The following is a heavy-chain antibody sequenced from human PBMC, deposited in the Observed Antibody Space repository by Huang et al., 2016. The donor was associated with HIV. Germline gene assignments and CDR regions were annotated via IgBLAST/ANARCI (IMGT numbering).Heavy chain of an antibody. CDR1: GFTFSSCW. CDR2: INSDGSST. CDR3: ARDSQQWLVEDY. D-gene: IGHD6-19*01. V-gene: IGHV3-74*01. Sequence: EVQLVESGGGLVQPGGSLRLSCAASGFTFSSCWMHWVRQAPGKGLGWVSRINSDGSSTSYADSVKGRFTISRDNAKNTLYLQMNSLRAEDTAVYYCARDSQQWLVEDYWGQGTLVTVSS. J-gene: IGHJ4*02.